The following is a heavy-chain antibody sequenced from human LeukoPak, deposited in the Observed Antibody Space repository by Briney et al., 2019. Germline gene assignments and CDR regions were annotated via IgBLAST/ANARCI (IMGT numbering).Heavy chain of an antibody. Sequence: ASVKVSCKASGYTFTDYYMHWVRQAPGQGLEWMGWINPNSGGTNFAQKFQGRVTMTRDTSISTAYMELSSLRSDDTAVYYCARGWDSSSLYYFDYWGQGTLVTVSS. CDR2: INPNSGGT. CDR3: ARGWDSSSLYYFDY. V-gene: IGHV1-2*02. CDR1: GYTFTDYY. D-gene: IGHD6-6*01. J-gene: IGHJ4*02.